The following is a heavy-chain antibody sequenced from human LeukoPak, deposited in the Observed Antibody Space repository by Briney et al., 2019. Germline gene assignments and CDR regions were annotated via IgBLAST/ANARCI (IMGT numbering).Heavy chain of an antibody. J-gene: IGHJ5*02. Sequence: GGSLRLSCVASGFTFSSYWMSWVRQAPGKGLEWVANIKQDGSEKYYADSVKGRFTISRDNSKNTLYLQMSSLRAEDTAVYYCAKDMGGGEGSWYNWFDPWGQGTLVTVSS. V-gene: IGHV3-7*01. CDR2: IKQDGSEK. CDR1: GFTFSSYW. CDR3: AKDMGGGEGSWYNWFDP. D-gene: IGHD6-13*01.